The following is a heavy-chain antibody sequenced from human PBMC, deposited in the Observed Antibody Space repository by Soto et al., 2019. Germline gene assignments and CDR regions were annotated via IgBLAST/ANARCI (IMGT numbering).Heavy chain of an antibody. CDR1: GGSLSGSY. D-gene: IGHD6-19*01. CDR3: ARSVAVPGAHIDY. J-gene: IGHJ4*02. Sequence: PSDTLSLTCSVSGGSLSGSYWSWIRQSPGKGLEWLGYVYYTGSTNYSPPLRSRVSISVDTSKNEFSLRLSSVTAADTAVYFCARSVAVPGAHIDYWGQGTQVNVSS. CDR2: VYYTGST. V-gene: IGHV4-59*07.